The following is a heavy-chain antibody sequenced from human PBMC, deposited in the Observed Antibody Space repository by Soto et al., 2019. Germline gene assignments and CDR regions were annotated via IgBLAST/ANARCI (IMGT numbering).Heavy chain of an antibody. V-gene: IGHV3-30*18. CDR1: GFTFSTYG. CDR3: AKGGQVVVTARCDY. CDR2: ISYDGSYK. J-gene: IGHJ4*02. Sequence: QVQLVESGGGVVQPGRSLRLSCAASGFTFSTYGMHWVRQAPGKGLEWVAVISYDGSYKYYADSVKGRFTISRDNSKNTLYVQMNTLRAEDTAVYYCAKGGQVVVTARCDYWGPGTLVTVSS. D-gene: IGHD2-21*02.